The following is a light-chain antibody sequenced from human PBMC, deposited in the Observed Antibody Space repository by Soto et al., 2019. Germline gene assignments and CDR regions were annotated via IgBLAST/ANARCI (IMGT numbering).Light chain of an antibody. V-gene: IGKV1-5*01. CDR3: QQYNSYS. J-gene: IGKJ1*01. Sequence: IQLTQSPSTLPASVGGRVTLTCRASQSISNWLAWYQQKPGTAPKLLIYHASILETAVPSRFSGNGSGTEFTLTISSLQPGDFATYYCQQYNSYSFGQGSRVEIK. CDR2: HAS. CDR1: QSISNW.